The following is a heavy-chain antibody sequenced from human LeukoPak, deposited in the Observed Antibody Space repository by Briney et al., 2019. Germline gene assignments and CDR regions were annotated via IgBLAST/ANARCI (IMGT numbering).Heavy chain of an antibody. CDR1: GYTLTELS. D-gene: IGHD1-26*01. V-gene: IGHV1-24*01. J-gene: IGHJ3*02. CDR3: ATDQQELLPYDAFDI. CDR2: FDPEDGET. Sequence: ASVKVSCKVSGYTLTELSMHWVRQAPGKGLEWMGGFDPEDGETIYAQKFQGRVTMTEDTSTDTAYMELSSLRSEDTAVYYCATDQQELLPYDAFDIWGQGTMVTVSS.